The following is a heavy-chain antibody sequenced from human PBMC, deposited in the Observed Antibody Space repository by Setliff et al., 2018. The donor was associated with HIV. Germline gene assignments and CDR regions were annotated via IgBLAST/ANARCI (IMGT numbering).Heavy chain of an antibody. Sequence: ASVKVSCKASGYTFSGYYIHWVRQAPGQGLEWMGWINPNSGGTNYAQKFQGGVNMTRDTSITTAYLEPSSLRSDDTAVYYCATSSRIYYYSYMDVWGKGTTVTVSS. CDR3: ATSSRIYYYSYMDV. CDR2: INPNSGGT. CDR1: GYTFSGYY. V-gene: IGHV1-2*02. D-gene: IGHD2-2*01. J-gene: IGHJ6*03.